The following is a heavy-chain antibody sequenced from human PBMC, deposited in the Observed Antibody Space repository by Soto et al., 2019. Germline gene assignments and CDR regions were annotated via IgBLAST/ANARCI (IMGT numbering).Heavy chain of an antibody. Sequence: QVQLMQSGTEVKKPGASVTVSCKASGYTSADFGISWERQAPGQGLEWMGWVSGNNGASNPAPKVQCRITMTLDTHTGVSYMALRILRSDDTAIYYCVRDQKYFRVNGNWFDSWGQGPLVSVSS. V-gene: IGHV1-18*04. CDR3: VRDQKYFRVNGNWFDS. J-gene: IGHJ5*01. CDR1: GYTSADFG. CDR2: VSGNNGAS. D-gene: IGHD2-2*01.